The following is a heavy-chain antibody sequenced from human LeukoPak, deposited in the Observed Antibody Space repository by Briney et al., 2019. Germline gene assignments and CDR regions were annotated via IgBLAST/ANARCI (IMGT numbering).Heavy chain of an antibody. Sequence: QSGGSLGLSCAASGFTFSSYAMHWVRQVLGKGLEWVAIISYDGNNKYYADSVKGRFTISRDNSKNTLYLQMNSLRAEDTAVYYCARDKEGDWGQGTLVTVSS. CDR2: ISYDGNNK. V-gene: IGHV3-30-3*01. J-gene: IGHJ4*02. CDR3: ARDKEGD. CDR1: GFTFSSYA.